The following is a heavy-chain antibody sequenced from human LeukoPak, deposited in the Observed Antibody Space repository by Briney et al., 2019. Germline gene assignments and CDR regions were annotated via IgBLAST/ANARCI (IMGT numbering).Heavy chain of an antibody. V-gene: IGHV3-21*01. D-gene: IGHD3-22*01. CDR1: GFTFSSYS. CDR2: ISSSSSYI. CDR3: ARGPYDSSGDYPYYYYGMDV. J-gene: IGHJ6*02. Sequence: GGSLRLSCAATGFTFSSYSMNWVRQAPGKGLEWVSSISSSSSYIYYADSVKGRFTISRDNSKNTLYLQMNSLRAEDTAVYYCARGPYDSSGDYPYYYYGMDVWGQGTTVTVSS.